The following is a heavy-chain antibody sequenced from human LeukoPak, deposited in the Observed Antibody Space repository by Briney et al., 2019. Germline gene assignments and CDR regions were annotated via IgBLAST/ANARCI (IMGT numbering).Heavy chain of an antibody. CDR2: INHSGST. CDR1: GGSFSGYY. CDR3: ARQGRGTFDY. D-gene: IGHD1-1*01. V-gene: IGHV4-34*01. J-gene: IGHJ4*02. Sequence: PSETLSLTCAVYGGSFSGYYWSWIRQPPGKGLEWIGEINHSGSTNYNPSLKSRVTISVDTSKNQFSLKLSSVTAADTAVYYCARQGRGTFDYWGQGTLVTVSS.